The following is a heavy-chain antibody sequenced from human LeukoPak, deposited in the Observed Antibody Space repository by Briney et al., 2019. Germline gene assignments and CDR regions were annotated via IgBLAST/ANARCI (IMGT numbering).Heavy chain of an antibody. CDR1: GFTFDAYG. Sequence: GGSLRLSCAASGFTFDAYGMSWVRQTPGKGLEWVSGINWNGGSTGYADSVKGRFTISRDNAKNSLYLQMNSLRAEDTALYHCARGKYSSSWDDAFDIWGQGTMVTVSS. J-gene: IGHJ3*02. CDR2: INWNGGST. CDR3: ARGKYSSSWDDAFDI. V-gene: IGHV3-20*01. D-gene: IGHD6-13*01.